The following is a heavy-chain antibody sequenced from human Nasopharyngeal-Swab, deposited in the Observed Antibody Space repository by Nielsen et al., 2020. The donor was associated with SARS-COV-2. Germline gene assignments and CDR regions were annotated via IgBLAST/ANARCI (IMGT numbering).Heavy chain of an antibody. CDR3: ATDYYDSSGAHGVFDY. Sequence: GGSLRLSCAASGFTFSSYEMNWVRQAPGKGLEWVSYISSSGSTIYYADSVKGRFTISRDNAKNSLYLQMNSLRAEDTAVYYCATDYYDSSGAHGVFDYWGQGTLVTVSS. CDR1: GFTFSSYE. V-gene: IGHV3-48*03. CDR2: ISSSGSTI. J-gene: IGHJ4*02. D-gene: IGHD3-22*01.